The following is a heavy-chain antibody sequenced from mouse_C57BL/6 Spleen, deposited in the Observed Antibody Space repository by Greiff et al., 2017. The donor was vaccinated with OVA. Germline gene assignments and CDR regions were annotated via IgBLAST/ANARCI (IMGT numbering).Heavy chain of an antibody. V-gene: IGHV1-61*01. CDR2: IYPSDSET. CDR1: GYTFTSYW. CDR3: ARRGTVVADWYFDV. J-gene: IGHJ1*03. D-gene: IGHD1-1*01. Sequence: QVQLQQSGAELVRPGSSVKLSCKASGYTFTSYWLDWVKQRPGQGLEWIGNIYPSDSETHYNQKFTDKATLTVDKSSSTAYMQLSSLTSEDSAVYYCARRGTVVADWYFDVWGTGTTVTVSS.